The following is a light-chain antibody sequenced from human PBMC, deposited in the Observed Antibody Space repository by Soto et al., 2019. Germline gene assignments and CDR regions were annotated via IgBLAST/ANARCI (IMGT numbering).Light chain of an antibody. CDR3: HQYVASPRT. Sequence: EIVLTQSPRTLSLSPGERATLSCRASQSIAGGYLAWYQHRPGQAPRLLISGAYRRAAGITDRFSGSESGTHFTLTISKLQPEDSAVYYCHQYVASPRTFGQGTKVEFK. CDR2: GAY. V-gene: IGKV3-20*01. J-gene: IGKJ1*01. CDR1: QSIAGGY.